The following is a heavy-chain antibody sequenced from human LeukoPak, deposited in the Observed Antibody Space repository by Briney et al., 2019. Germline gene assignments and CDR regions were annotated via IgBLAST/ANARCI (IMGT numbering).Heavy chain of an antibody. V-gene: IGHV1-69*01. CDR3: ARGGRSGWSLLLDY. D-gene: IGHD6-19*01. J-gene: IGHJ4*02. Sequence: SVKVSCKASGGTFSSYAISWVRQAPGQGLEWMGGIIPIFGTANYAQKFQGRVTITADESTSTAYVELSSLRSEDTAVYYCARGGRSGWSLLLDYWGQGTLVTVSS. CDR2: IIPIFGTA. CDR1: GGTFSSYA.